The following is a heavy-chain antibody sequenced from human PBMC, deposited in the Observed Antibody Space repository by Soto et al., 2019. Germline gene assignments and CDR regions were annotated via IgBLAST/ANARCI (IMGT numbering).Heavy chain of an antibody. Sequence: QLQLVESGGGVVQPGRSLRLSCAASGFIFSQYGMHWVRQTPDKGLEWVGLIGRDGSRHYYAESVKGRFTISRDNSKNTLYLQIDSLRVEDTALYLCARDDENPDNDFDMWGQGTMVTVS. J-gene: IGHJ3*02. V-gene: IGHV3-33*01. CDR2: IGRDGSRH. CDR1: GFIFSQYG. CDR3: ARDDENPDNDFDM.